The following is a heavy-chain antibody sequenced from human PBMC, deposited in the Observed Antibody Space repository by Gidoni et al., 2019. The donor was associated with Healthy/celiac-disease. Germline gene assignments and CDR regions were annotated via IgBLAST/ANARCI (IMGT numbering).Heavy chain of an antibody. V-gene: IGHV3-33*01. J-gene: IGHJ5*02. CDR2: IWYDGSNK. Sequence: QVQLVESGGGVVQPGRSLRLSCAASGFTFSSYGMHWVHQAPGKGLEWVAVIWYDGSNKYYADSVKGRVTISRDNSKNTLYLQMNSLRAEDTAVYYCARFSSPGDSTPGGFDPWGQGTLVTVSS. CDR1: GFTFSSYG. CDR3: ARFSSPGDSTPGGFDP. D-gene: IGHD3-22*01.